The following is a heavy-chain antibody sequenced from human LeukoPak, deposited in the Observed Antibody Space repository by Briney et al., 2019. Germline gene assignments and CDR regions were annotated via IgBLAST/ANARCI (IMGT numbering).Heavy chain of an antibody. CDR2: LYYRRGA. D-gene: IGHD2-21*02. CDR1: GGSISGYY. V-gene: IGHV4-59*01. J-gene: IGHJ4*02. CDR3: ARWTDCGGDCHILDH. Sequence: RSSETLSLTCTVSGGSISGYYWSWSRQPPGKGVEWIGNLYYRRGAWYKSSLKSRVTTSVDTSKNEFSLKLTSVTAAGTAVYFCARWTDCGGDCHILDHWGQGILVTVSS.